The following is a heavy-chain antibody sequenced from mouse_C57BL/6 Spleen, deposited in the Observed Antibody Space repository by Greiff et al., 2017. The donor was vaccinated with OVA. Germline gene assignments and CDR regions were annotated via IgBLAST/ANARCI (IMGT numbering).Heavy chain of an antibody. J-gene: IGHJ2*01. Sequence: EVQLQQSGPELVKPGASVKISCKASGYSFTGYYMHWVKQSSEKSLEWMGEINTSTGGTSYNQKFKGKATLTVDKSSSTAYMQLKSLTSEDSAVYYCARGYYGSSFDYWGQGTTLTVSS. D-gene: IGHD1-1*01. CDR1: GYSFTGYY. V-gene: IGHV1-43*01. CDR2: INTSTGGT. CDR3: ARGYYGSSFDY.